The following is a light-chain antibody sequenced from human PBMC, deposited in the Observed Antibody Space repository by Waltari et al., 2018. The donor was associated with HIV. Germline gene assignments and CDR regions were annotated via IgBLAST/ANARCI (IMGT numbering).Light chain of an antibody. CDR1: SSNIGTGYD. Sequence: QSVLTQPPSVSGAPGQRVTISCTGSSSNIGTGYDVHWYRQFPGRAPKLLVYSNNNRPSGVPDRFSGSNSGTSASLAITGLQADDEADYYCQSYDSSLSGWVFGGGTKLTVL. CDR2: SNN. CDR3: QSYDSSLSGWV. J-gene: IGLJ3*02. V-gene: IGLV1-40*01.